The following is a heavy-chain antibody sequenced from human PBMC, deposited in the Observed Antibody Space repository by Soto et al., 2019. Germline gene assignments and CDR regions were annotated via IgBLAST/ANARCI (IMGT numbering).Heavy chain of an antibody. Sequence: QVQLVESGGGVVQPGRSLRLSCAASGFTFSSYGMHGVRQAPGKGLEWVAVIWYDGSNKYYADSVKGRFTISRDNSKNTLYLQMNSLRAEHTAVYYCARDGTLCTEYFQHWGQGTLVTVSS. D-gene: IGHD2-2*01. V-gene: IGHV3-33*01. CDR1: GFTFSSYG. CDR3: ARDGTLCTEYFQH. J-gene: IGHJ1*01. CDR2: IWYDGSNK.